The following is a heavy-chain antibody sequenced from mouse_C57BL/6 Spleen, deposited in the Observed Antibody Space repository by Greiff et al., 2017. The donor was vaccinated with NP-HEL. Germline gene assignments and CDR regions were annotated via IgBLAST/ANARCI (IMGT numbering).Heavy chain of an antibody. Sequence: QVQLQQPGAELVMPGASVKLSCKASGYTFTSYWMHWVKQRPGQGLEWIGEIDPSDSYPNYNQKFKGKSTLTVDKSSSTTYMQLSSLTSEDSAVYYCVIYYDYAWFACWGQGTLVTVSA. V-gene: IGHV1-69*01. CDR3: VIYYDYAWFAC. D-gene: IGHD2-4*01. CDR1: GYTFTSYW. J-gene: IGHJ3*01. CDR2: IDPSDSYP.